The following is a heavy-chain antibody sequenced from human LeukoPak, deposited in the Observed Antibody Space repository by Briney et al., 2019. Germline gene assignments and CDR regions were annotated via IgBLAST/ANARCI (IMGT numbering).Heavy chain of an antibody. V-gene: IGHV1-2*02. CDR1: GYTFTGYY. CDR2: INPNSGGT. CDR3: ARGGGGDYVWGSYRLNWFDP. Sequence: GASVKVSCKASGYTFTGYYMHWVRQAPGQGLEWMGWINPNSGGTNYAQKFQGRVTMTRDTSISTAYMELSRLRSDDTAAYYCARGGGGDYVWGSYRLNWFDPWGQGTLVTVSS. D-gene: IGHD3-16*02. J-gene: IGHJ5*02.